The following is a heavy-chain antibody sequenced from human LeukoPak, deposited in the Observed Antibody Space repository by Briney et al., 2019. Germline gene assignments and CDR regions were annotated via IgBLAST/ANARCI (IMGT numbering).Heavy chain of an antibody. CDR3: AKAFSRAAAGRYFDY. CDR1: GGSFSGYY. J-gene: IGHJ4*02. CDR2: ISGSGGST. V-gene: IGHV3-23*01. Sequence: ETLSLTCAVYGGSFSGYYWSWVRQAPGKGLEWVSAISGSGGSTYYADSVKGRFTISRDNSKNTLYLQMNSLRAEDTAVYYCAKAFSRAAAGRYFDYWGQGTLVTVSS. D-gene: IGHD6-13*01.